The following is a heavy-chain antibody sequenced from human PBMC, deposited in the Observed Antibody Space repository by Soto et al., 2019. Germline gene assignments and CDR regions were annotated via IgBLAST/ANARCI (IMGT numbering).Heavy chain of an antibody. V-gene: IGHV3-21*01. CDR3: ARDNKAILTGYYYYYYMDV. CDR1: GFTFSSYS. Sequence: PWGSLRLSCAASGFTFSSYSMNWVRQAPGKGLEWVSSISSSSSYIYYADSVKGRFTISRDNAKNSLYLQMNSLRAEDTAVYYCARDNKAILTGYYYYYYMDVWGKGTTVTVSS. J-gene: IGHJ6*03. D-gene: IGHD3-9*01. CDR2: ISSSSSYI.